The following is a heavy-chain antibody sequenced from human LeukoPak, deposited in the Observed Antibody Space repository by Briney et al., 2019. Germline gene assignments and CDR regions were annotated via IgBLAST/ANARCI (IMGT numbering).Heavy chain of an antibody. V-gene: IGHV3-7*01. Sequence: PGGSLRLSCAASGFSFSSHWMSWVRQAPGKGLEWVANIKQDGSEKYYVDSVKGRFTISRDNAENSLYLQMKSLRGEDTAVYYCARDIYDSSGYYYFTSYFDYWGQGTLVTVSS. CDR2: IKQDGSEK. CDR1: GFSFSSHW. D-gene: IGHD3-22*01. CDR3: ARDIYDSSGYYYFTSYFDY. J-gene: IGHJ4*02.